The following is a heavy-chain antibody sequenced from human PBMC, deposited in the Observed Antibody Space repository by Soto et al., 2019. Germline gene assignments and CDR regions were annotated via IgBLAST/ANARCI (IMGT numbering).Heavy chain of an antibody. V-gene: IGHV3-15*07. J-gene: IGHJ4*02. CDR3: TTEPPNYCTNGVCSRSEGYFDY. Sequence: GGSLRLSCAASGFTFSNAWMNWVRQAPGKGLEWVGRIKSKTDGGTTDYAEPVKGRFTISRDDSKNTLYLQMNSLKTEDTAVYYCTTEPPNYCTNGVCSRSEGYFDYWGQGTLVTVSS. CDR2: IKSKTDGGTT. CDR1: GFTFSNAW. D-gene: IGHD2-8*01.